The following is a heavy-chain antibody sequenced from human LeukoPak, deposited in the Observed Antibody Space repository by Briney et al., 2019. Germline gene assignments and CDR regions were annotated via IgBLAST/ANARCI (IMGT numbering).Heavy chain of an antibody. CDR2: ISGSGGNT. V-gene: IGHV3-23*01. Sequence: GGSLRLSCAASGFTFSSYAMSWVRQAPGKGLEWVSGISGSGGNTHYADFVKGRFTISRDNSKNTLYLQMNSLRAEDTAVYYCAKNSYHYSSGDPLDYWGQGTLATVSS. CDR3: AKNSYHYSSGDPLDY. CDR1: GFTFSSYA. D-gene: IGHD6-19*01. J-gene: IGHJ4*02.